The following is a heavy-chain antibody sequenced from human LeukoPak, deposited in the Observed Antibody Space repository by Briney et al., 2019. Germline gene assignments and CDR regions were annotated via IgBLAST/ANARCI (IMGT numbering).Heavy chain of an antibody. Sequence: SETLSLTCAVYGGSFSGYYWSWIRQPLGKGLEWIGEINHSGSANYNPSLKSRVTISIDTSKNQFSLKLSSVTAADTAVYYCAREHEDAFDIWGQGTMVTVSS. J-gene: IGHJ3*02. V-gene: IGHV4-34*01. CDR1: GGSFSGYY. CDR3: AREHEDAFDI. CDR2: INHSGSA.